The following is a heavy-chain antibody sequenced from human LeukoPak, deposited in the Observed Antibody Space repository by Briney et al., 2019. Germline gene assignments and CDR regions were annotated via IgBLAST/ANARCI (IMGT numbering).Heavy chain of an antibody. Sequence: SETLSLTCTVSGGSISSYYWSWIRQPPGKGLEWIGYIYYSGSTNYNPSLTSRVTISVDTSKNQFSLKLSSVTAADTAVYYCARLGMDYGDCLLDNWGQGTLVTVSS. J-gene: IGHJ4*02. V-gene: IGHV4-59*08. CDR3: ARLGMDYGDCLLDN. CDR1: GGSISSYY. D-gene: IGHD4-17*01. CDR2: IYYSGST.